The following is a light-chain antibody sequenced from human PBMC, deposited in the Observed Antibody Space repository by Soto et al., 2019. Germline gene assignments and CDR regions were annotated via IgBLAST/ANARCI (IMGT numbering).Light chain of an antibody. CDR2: EST. CDR3: CSYAGSSTFL. CDR1: SSDFGNYNL. Sequence: QSALTQPVSVSASPGQSITISCTGTSSDFGNYNLVSWYQHHPGKAPRLLLYESTKRPSGLSDRFSGSRSGNTASLTISGLQPDDEADWYYCSYAGSSTFLFGGGTKLTVL. J-gene: IGLJ3*02. V-gene: IGLV2-23*03.